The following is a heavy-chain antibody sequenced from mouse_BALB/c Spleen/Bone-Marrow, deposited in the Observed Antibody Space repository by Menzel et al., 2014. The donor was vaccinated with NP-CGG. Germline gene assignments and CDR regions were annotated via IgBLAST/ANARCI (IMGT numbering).Heavy chain of an antibody. CDR1: GYTFTSYT. D-gene: IGHD4-1*01. V-gene: IGHV1-4*02. CDR2: INPSSGYT. CDR3: AREARTGAWFTY. Sequence: QVHVKQSGAELARPGASVKMSCKASGYTFTSYTIQWVKQRPGQGLEWIGYINPSSGYTDYNQKFKDKTTLTADKSSITAYMQLTSLTSEDSAVYSCAREARTGAWFTYWGQGTLVTVSA. J-gene: IGHJ3*01.